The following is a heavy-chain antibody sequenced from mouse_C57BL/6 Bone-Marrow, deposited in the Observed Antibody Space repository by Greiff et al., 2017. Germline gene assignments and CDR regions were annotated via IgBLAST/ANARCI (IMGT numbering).Heavy chain of an antibody. V-gene: IGHV1-42*01. D-gene: IGHD1-1*01. J-gene: IGHJ4*01. CDR3: ARGGDGSSDVYAMDY. Sequence: EVQLVESGPELVKPGASVKISCKASGYSFTGYYMNWVKQSPEKSLEWIGEINPSTGGTTYNQKFKAKATLTVDKSSSTAYMQLKSLTSEDSAVYYCARGGDGSSDVYAMDYWGQGTSVTVSS. CDR1: GYSFTGYY. CDR2: INPSTGGT.